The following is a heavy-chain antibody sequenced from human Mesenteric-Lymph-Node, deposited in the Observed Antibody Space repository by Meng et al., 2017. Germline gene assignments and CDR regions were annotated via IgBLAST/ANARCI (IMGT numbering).Heavy chain of an antibody. Sequence: SETLSLTCTVSGASISSGGYYWTWIRQPPGKGLEWIGYINYSGSTNYNPSLKSRVTLSVDTSKNQFSLKLSSVTAADTAVYYCARSYGYSYGPEYYYYAGMDVWGQGTTVTVSS. J-gene: IGHJ6*02. D-gene: IGHD5-18*01. CDR2: INYSGST. CDR3: ARSYGYSYGPEYYYYAGMDV. V-gene: IGHV4-61*08. CDR1: GASISSGGYY.